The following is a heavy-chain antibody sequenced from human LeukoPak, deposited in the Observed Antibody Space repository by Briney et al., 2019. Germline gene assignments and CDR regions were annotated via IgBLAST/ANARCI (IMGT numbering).Heavy chain of an antibody. Sequence: SVKVSCKASGYTFTSYGISWVRQAPGQGLEWMGRIIPSIGSSNYVPKFQGRFTITADKSTSTVFIELSNLRSEDTAVYFCGRDRGSGWNKAIDYWGQGTLVTVSS. V-gene: IGHV1-69*04. CDR3: GRDRGSGWNKAIDY. J-gene: IGHJ4*02. D-gene: IGHD6-19*01. CDR1: GYTFTSYG. CDR2: IIPSIGSS.